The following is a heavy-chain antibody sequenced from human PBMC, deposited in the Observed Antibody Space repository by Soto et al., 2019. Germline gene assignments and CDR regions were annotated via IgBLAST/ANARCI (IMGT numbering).Heavy chain of an antibody. CDR3: ASPRGYCGGDCYVDY. CDR2: ISYDGSNK. D-gene: IGHD2-21*02. Sequence: QVQLVESGGGAVQPGRSLRLSCAASGFTFSSYAMHWVRQAPGKGLEWVAVISYDGSNKYYADSVKGRFTISRDNSKNTLYLQMNSLRAEDTAVYYCASPRGYCGGDCYVDYWGQGTLVTVSS. V-gene: IGHV3-30-3*01. CDR1: GFTFSSYA. J-gene: IGHJ4*02.